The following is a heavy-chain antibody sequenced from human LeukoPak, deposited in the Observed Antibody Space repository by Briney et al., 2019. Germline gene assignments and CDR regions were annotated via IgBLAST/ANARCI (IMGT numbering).Heavy chain of an antibody. V-gene: IGHV3-21*01. J-gene: IGHJ3*02. CDR2: ISSSSNYI. D-gene: IGHD1-26*01. Sequence: PGGSLRLSCAASGFTFSSYSMNWVRQAPGKGLEWVSSISSSSNYIYYADSVKGRFTISRDNAKNSLCLQMNSLRAEDTAVYYCARGRQNSGSYSDAFDIWGQGTVITVSS. CDR3: ARGRQNSGSYSDAFDI. CDR1: GFTFSSYS.